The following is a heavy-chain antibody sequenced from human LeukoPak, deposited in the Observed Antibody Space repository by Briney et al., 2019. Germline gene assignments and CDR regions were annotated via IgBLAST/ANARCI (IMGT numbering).Heavy chain of an antibody. Sequence: SETLSLTCTGSGGSISSSGYYWGWIRQPPGKGLEWIGNIYYSGITYYNPSLTSRVTISVDTSKNQFSLKVSSVTAADTAVYYCARYSASSGWFDPWGQGTLVTVSS. J-gene: IGHJ5*02. CDR1: GGSISSSGYY. V-gene: IGHV4-39*01. D-gene: IGHD1-26*01. CDR2: IYYSGIT. CDR3: ARYSASSGWFDP.